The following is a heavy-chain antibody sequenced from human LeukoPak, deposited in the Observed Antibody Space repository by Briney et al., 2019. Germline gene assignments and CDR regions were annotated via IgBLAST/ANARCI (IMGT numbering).Heavy chain of an antibody. J-gene: IGHJ4*02. V-gene: IGHV4-59*01. CDR1: GGCISSYY. D-gene: IGHD3-3*01. CDR2: IYYSGST. CDR3: ARGFTIFGVVISYFDY. Sequence: SETLSLTCTVSGGCISSYYWSWIRQPPGKGLEWIRYIYYSGSTNYNPSLKSRVTISVDTSKNQFSLKLSSVTAADTAVYYCARGFTIFGVVISYFDYWGQGTLVTVSS.